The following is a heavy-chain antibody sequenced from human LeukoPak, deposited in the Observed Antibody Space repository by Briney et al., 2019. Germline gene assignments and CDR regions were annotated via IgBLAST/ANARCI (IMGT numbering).Heavy chain of an antibody. CDR1: GGTFSSYA. J-gene: IGHJ4*02. D-gene: IGHD3-22*01. Sequence: GASVKVSCKASGGTFSSYAISWVRQAPGQGLEWMGGIIPIFGTANYAQKFQGRVTITADESTSTAYMGLSSLRSEDTAVYYCARDRRDDSSGYYLYWGQGTLVTVSS. CDR2: IIPIFGTA. CDR3: ARDRRDDSSGYYLY. V-gene: IGHV1-69*13.